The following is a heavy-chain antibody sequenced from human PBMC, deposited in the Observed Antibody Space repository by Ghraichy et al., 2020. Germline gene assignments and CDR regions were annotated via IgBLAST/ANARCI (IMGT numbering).Heavy chain of an antibody. D-gene: IGHD7-27*01. CDR3: ASLGY. CDR2: ISGSGGST. V-gene: IGHV3-23*01. J-gene: IGHJ4*02. Sequence: VSAISGSGGSTYYADSGKGRFTISRDNSKNTLYLQMNSLRAEDTAVYYCASLGYWGQGTLVTVSS.